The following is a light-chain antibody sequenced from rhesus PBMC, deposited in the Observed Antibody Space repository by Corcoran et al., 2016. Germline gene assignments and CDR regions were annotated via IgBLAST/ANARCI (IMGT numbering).Light chain of an antibody. CDR2: GSS. Sequence: EILMTKSPATLSLSPGERATLSCRASQIVSCRFARYQQQPGHPPRLLLYGSSSRVTGIPDRFSGSGSGTSFTLTISSLEPEAVAVYFCQQESNWSLTFGGGTKVEVK. CDR1: QIVSCR. V-gene: IGKV3-17*02. CDR3: QQESNWSLT. J-gene: IGKJ4*01.